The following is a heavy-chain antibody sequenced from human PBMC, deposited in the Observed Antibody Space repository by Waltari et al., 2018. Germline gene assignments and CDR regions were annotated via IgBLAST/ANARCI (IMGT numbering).Heavy chain of an antibody. V-gene: IGHV3-30*04. Sequence: QVQLVESRGGVVQPGRSLRLSCAASEFTFSSYSMPWVRQAPGKGREWVAVISYNERDRYYVDSVKGRFTISRDNSNKMLYLQMNSLRVEDTAVYYCARDYCDRTNCHGMDVWGQGTTVTVSS. CDR1: EFTFSSYS. D-gene: IGHD3-22*01. CDR3: ARDYCDRTNCHGMDV. CDR2: ISYNERDR. J-gene: IGHJ6*02.